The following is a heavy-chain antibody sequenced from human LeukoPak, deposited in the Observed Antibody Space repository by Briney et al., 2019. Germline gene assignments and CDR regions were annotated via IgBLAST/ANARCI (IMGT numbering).Heavy chain of an antibody. CDR2: TYYRSKWYN. CDR1: GDSVSSNSAA. CDR3: ARDSMAVADHYYYYMDV. J-gene: IGHJ6*03. Sequence: SQTLSLTCAISGDSVSSNSAAWNWIRQSPSRGLEWLGRTYYRSKWYNDYAVSVKSRITINPDTSKNQFSLQLNSATPEDTAVYYCARDSMAVADHYYYYMDVWGKGTTVTVSS. V-gene: IGHV6-1*01. D-gene: IGHD6-19*01.